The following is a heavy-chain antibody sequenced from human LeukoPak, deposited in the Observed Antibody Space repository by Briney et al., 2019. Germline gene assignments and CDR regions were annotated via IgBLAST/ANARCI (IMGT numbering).Heavy chain of an antibody. V-gene: IGHV1-18*01. Sequence: ASVKVSCKASGYTFTSYGISWVRQAPGQGLEWMGWISTYNGNTNYAQKLQGRVTMTTDTSTSTAYMELRGLRSDDTAVYYCARTEGPGGNSDYWGQGTLVTVSS. D-gene: IGHD4-23*01. J-gene: IGHJ4*02. CDR1: GYTFTSYG. CDR3: ARTEGPGGNSDY. CDR2: ISTYNGNT.